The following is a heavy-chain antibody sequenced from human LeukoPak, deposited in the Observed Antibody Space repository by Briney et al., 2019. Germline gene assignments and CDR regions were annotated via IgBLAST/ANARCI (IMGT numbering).Heavy chain of an antibody. D-gene: IGHD5-18*01. J-gene: IGHJ4*02. Sequence: GESLMISCEGSGYSLTTNWIGWVRQMPGKGLEWVAIIFPGSSDTRYSPSFQGQVTISADESISTAYLQWSSLKASDTAMYHCATHNNYAFGYLGQGTMVAVSS. CDR1: GYSLTTNW. CDR2: IFPGSSDT. V-gene: IGHV5-51*01. CDR3: ATHNNYAFGY.